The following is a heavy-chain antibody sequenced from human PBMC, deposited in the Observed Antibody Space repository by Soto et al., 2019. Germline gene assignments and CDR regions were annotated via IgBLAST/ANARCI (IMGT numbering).Heavy chain of an antibody. CDR1: GGSISSYY. Sequence: SETLSLTCTVSGGSISSYYWSWIRQPAGKGLEWIGRIYTSGSTNYNPSLKSRVTMSVDTSKNQFSLKLSSVTAADTAVYYCVRLRPLSCLYYFDYSGQGTMLTVSS. V-gene: IGHV4-4*07. CDR2: IYTSGST. CDR3: VRLRPLSCLYYFDY. D-gene: IGHD3-16*02. J-gene: IGHJ4*02.